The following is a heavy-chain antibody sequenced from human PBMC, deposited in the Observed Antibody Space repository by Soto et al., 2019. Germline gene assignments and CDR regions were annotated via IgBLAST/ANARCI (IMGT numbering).Heavy chain of an antibody. CDR2: IRSKANSYAT. Sequence: EVQLVESGGGLVQPGGSLKLSCAASGFTFSGSAMHWVRQASGKGLEWVGRIRSKANSYATAYAASVKGRFTISRDDSKHTAYLQMNSLKTEDTAVYYCTREESSSWAYYMDVWGKGTTVTVSS. CDR3: TREESSSWAYYMDV. J-gene: IGHJ6*03. V-gene: IGHV3-73*01. D-gene: IGHD6-13*01. CDR1: GFTFSGSA.